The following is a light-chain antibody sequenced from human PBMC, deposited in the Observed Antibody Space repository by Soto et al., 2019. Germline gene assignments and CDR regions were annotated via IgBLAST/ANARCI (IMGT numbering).Light chain of an antibody. CDR3: QSYDSSLTVV. CDR1: SSNIGAGYD. V-gene: IGLV1-40*01. CDR2: GNI. J-gene: IGLJ2*01. Sequence: QSVLTQPPSVSGAPGQRVTISCTGSSSNIGAGYDVHWYQQVPGTAPKLLIYGNINRPSGVSDRFSGSKSGTSASLAITGVQADDEADYYCQSYDSSLTVVFGGGTKLTV.